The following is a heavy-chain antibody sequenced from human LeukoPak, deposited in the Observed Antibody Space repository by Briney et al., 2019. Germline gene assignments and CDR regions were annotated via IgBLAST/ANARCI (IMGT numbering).Heavy chain of an antibody. CDR3: AKEGFDS. CDR1: GFTFSSYA. Sequence: GGSLRLSCAASGFTFSSYAMHWVRQAPGKGLEWVAVISYDGSNKYYADSVKGRFTISRDNSKNTLYLQMNSLRAEDTAVYYCAKEGFDSWGQGTLVTVSS. CDR2: ISYDGSNK. V-gene: IGHV3-30-3*01. J-gene: IGHJ4*02.